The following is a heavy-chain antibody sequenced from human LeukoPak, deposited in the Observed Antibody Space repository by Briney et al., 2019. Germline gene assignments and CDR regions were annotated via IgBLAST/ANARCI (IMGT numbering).Heavy chain of an antibody. D-gene: IGHD6-19*01. CDR2: IYSGGST. CDR3: ARDRRYSSGWYVSSAYGMDV. CDR1: GFTVSSNY. J-gene: IGHJ6*02. V-gene: IGHV3-53*01. Sequence: GGSLRLSCAASGFTVSSNYMSWVRQAPGKGLEWVSVIYSGGSTYYADSVKGRFTISRDNSKNTLYLQMNSLRAEDTAVYYCARDRRYSSGWYVSSAYGMDVWGQGTTVTVSS.